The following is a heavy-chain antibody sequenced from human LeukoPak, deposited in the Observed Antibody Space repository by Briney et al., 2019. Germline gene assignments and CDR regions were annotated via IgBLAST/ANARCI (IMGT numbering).Heavy chain of an antibody. CDR3: ARGFARIGGSYSALDY. V-gene: IGHV1-69*01. Sequence: GSSVKVSCKASGGTFSSYAISWVRQAPGHGLEWMGGIIPIFGTANYAQKFQGRVTITADESTSTAYMELISLRSEDTAVYYCARGFARIGGSYSALDYWGQGTLVTVPS. CDR2: IIPIFGTA. CDR1: GGTFSSYA. J-gene: IGHJ4*02. D-gene: IGHD1-26*01.